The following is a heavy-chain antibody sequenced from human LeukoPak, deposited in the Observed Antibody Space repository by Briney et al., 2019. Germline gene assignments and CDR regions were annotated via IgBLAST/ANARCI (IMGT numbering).Heavy chain of an antibody. V-gene: IGHV3-74*01. J-gene: IGHJ4*02. D-gene: IGHD2-8*01. CDR2: MNSDGRTT. Sequence: GESLRLSCAASGFTFSSSWMHWVRQAPGKGLIWVSRMNSDGRTTTYADSVKGRFTTSRDNAKNTLFLQMNSLTADDTAVYYCVRGLNGNSDSWGQGALVTVSS. CDR3: VRGLNGNSDS. CDR1: GFTFSSSW.